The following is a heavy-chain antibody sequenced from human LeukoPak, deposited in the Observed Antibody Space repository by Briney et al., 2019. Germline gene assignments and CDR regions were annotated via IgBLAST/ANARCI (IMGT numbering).Heavy chain of an antibody. CDR3: AKGEGSMLFDY. CDR1: GFTFSSYG. D-gene: IGHD2-8*01. Sequence: GRSLRLSCAASGFTFSSYGMHWVRQAPGKGLEWVAVISYDGSNKYYADSVKGRFTISRDNSKNTLYLQMNSLRAEDTAVYYCAKGEGSMLFDYWGQGTLVPVSS. CDR2: ISYDGSNK. J-gene: IGHJ4*02. V-gene: IGHV3-30*18.